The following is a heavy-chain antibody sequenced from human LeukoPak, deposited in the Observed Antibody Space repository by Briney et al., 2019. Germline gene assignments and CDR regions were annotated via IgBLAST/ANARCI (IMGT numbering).Heavy chain of an antibody. D-gene: IGHD6-19*01. CDR2: FHNSGTS. Sequence: PSETLSLTCTVSDDSISDYYRGWIRQPPGKGLEWIGYFHNSGTSTYNPSLKSRVTISADTSKNQFSLKLSSVTAADTAVYYCARGIVSGPFDYWGQGTLVTVSS. J-gene: IGHJ4*02. CDR1: DDSISDYY. CDR3: ARGIVSGPFDY. V-gene: IGHV4-59*01.